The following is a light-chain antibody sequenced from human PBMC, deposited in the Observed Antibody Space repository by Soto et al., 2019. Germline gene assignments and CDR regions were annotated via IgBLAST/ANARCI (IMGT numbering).Light chain of an antibody. CDR3: QQYNNWPRPIT. Sequence: EIVMTQSPATLSVSPGERATLSCRASQSVSNNLAWFQQKPGQAPRLLIYGVSTRAAGIPTRFSGSGSGTEFTLTISSLQSEDFAVYYCQQYNNWPRPITFGQGTRLKIK. CDR2: GVS. V-gene: IGKV3-15*01. CDR1: QSVSNN. J-gene: IGKJ5*01.